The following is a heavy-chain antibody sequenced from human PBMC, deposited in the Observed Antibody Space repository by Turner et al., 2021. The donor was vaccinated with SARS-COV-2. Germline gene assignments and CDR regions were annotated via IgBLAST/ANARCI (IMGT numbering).Heavy chain of an antibody. CDR1: GFTFSNYG. J-gene: IGHJ3*02. CDR3: AREGTISVAAGAFDI. Sequence: QVQLVESGGGVVQPGRSLRLSCSASGFTFSNYGMHWVRQVPDKGLEWVAVIWYDGSNKYYADSVKGRFTISRDNSKNTLYLQMNSLRAEDTAVYYCAREGTISVAAGAFDIWGQGTMVTVSS. D-gene: IGHD6-19*01. CDR2: IWYDGSNK. V-gene: IGHV3-33*01.